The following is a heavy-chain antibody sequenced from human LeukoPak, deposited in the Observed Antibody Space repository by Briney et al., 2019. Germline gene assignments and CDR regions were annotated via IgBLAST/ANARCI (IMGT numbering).Heavy chain of an antibody. D-gene: IGHD4-17*01. CDR2: ISGSGGST. J-gene: IGHJ4*02. Sequence: GGTLRLSCAASGFTISSYAMSWVRQAPGKGLEWVSAISGSGGSTYYADSVKGRFTISRDNSKNTLYLQMNSLRAEDTAVYYCAKESVATVTQIFDYWGQGTLVTVSS. CDR3: AKESVATVTQIFDY. CDR1: GFTISSYA. V-gene: IGHV3-23*01.